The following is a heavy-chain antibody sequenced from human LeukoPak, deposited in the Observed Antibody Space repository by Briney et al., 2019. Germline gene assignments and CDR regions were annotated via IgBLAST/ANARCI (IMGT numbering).Heavy chain of an antibody. Sequence: SVKVSCKASGFTFISSAVQWVRQARGQRLEWIGWIVVGSGKTNYAQKFQERVTITSDMSTSTAYMELSSLRSEDTAVYYCAASPKLTGVVPAAWGWGQGTLVTVSS. D-gene: IGHD7-27*01. CDR2: IVVGSGKT. CDR1: GFTFISSA. J-gene: IGHJ4*02. CDR3: AASPKLTGVVPAAWG. V-gene: IGHV1-58*01.